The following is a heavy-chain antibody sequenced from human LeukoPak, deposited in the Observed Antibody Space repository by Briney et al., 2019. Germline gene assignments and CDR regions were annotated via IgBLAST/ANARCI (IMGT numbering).Heavy chain of an antibody. J-gene: IGHJ4*02. CDR2: ITISGHTK. CDR1: GFDLSTYE. V-gene: IGHV3-48*03. D-gene: IGHD2-2*01. CDR3: ARGDAHADI. Sequence: GGSLRRFRAASGFDLSTYEMNWVRQAPGKGLEWIADITISGHTKNYADSVKGRFTISRDNARTSLYLQMNSLRVEDTGVYYCARGDAHADIWGQGNLLTVSS.